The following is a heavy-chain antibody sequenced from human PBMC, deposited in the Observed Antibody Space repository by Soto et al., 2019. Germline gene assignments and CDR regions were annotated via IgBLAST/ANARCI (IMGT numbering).Heavy chain of an antibody. CDR2: IYYSGST. V-gene: IGHV4-39*01. D-gene: IGHD4-17*01. Sequence: QLQLQESGPGLVKPSETLSLTCTVSGGSISRSSYYWGWIRQPPGKGLEWIGSIYYSGSTYYNPPLKTRATIPVDTSNNQFPLKLSSLTPADPAVYYCARHHYGGFGLWGQGTLVTVSS. J-gene: IGHJ4*02. CDR1: GGSISRSSYY. CDR3: ARHHYGGFGL.